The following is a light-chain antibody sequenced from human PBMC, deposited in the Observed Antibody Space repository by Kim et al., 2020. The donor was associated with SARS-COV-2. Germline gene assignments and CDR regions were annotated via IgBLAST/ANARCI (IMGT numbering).Light chain of an antibody. CDR3: QQFDGPSIT. CDR2: DAS. J-gene: IGKJ5*01. Sequence: DIQMTQSPSSLSASVGDRVTITCQASQDIATYLNWYQQKPGQPPKLLIYDASNLHVGVTSRFSGSGSGTHFTFTINSLRPEDFATYYCQQFDGPSITFGQGTRLEIK. V-gene: IGKV1-33*01. CDR1: QDIATY.